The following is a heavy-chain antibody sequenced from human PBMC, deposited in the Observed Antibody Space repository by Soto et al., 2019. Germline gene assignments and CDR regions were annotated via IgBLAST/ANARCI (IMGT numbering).Heavy chain of an antibody. CDR1: GMTFSRFG. V-gene: IGHV3-30*18. CDR3: AKERSSGLSGGPSYYQGLAV. J-gene: IGHJ6*02. CDR2: LSYDGSNR. Sequence: PGGSLRLSCVASGMTFSRFGFHWVRQAPGNGLEWVALLSYDGSNRDYADSVKGRFTISRDNSKNTLFLQMNSLRHEDTAIYYCAKERSSGLSGGPSYYQGLAVWGRGTTVSVSS. D-gene: IGHD6-25*01.